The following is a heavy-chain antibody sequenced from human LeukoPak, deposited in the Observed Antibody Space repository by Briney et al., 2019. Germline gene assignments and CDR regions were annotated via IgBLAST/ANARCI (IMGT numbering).Heavy chain of an antibody. CDR3: ARGHCSGGSCYPSAFDI. D-gene: IGHD2-15*01. J-gene: IGHJ3*02. CDR1: VGTFSSYA. CDR2: MIPIFGTA. V-gene: IGHV1-69*05. Sequence: SVKVSCKSSVGTFSSYAISWVRQAPGQGLEWMGGMIPIFGTANYAQKFQGRVTITTDESTSTAYMELSSLRSEDTAVYYCARGHCSGGSCYPSAFDIWGQGTMVTVSS.